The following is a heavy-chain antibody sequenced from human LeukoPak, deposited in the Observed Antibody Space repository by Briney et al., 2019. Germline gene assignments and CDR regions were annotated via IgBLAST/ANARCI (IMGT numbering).Heavy chain of an antibody. CDR1: GFTFSSDW. D-gene: IGHD3-9*01. CDR2: IKQDGSEN. V-gene: IGHV3-7*01. J-gene: IGHJ4*02. CDR3: ARVTYFDWFFDY. Sequence: GGSLRLSCAASGFTFSSDWMSWVRQAPGKGLEWVANIKQDGSENYYVDSVKGRFTISRDNAKNSLYLQMNSLRAEDTAVYYCARVTYFDWFFDYWGQGTLVTVSS.